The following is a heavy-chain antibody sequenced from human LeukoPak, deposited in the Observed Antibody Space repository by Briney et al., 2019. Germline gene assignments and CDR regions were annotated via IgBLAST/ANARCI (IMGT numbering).Heavy chain of an antibody. D-gene: IGHD3-10*01. CDR1: GFTFSSNW. V-gene: IGHV3-74*01. CDR2: INPSGSFT. Sequence: GGSLRLSCAASGFTFSSNWMHWVRHVPGKGLVWVSLINPSGSFTTYADSVKGRFTISRDNAKNRLYMQMNSLRVEDTAVYYCARDMIRGVVNNWGQGALVTVSS. CDR3: ARDMIRGVVNN. J-gene: IGHJ4*02.